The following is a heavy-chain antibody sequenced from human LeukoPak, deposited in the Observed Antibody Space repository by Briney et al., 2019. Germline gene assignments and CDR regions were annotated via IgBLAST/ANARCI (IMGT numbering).Heavy chain of an antibody. CDR3: AREYNYPNWFDP. D-gene: IGHD1-1*01. J-gene: IGHJ5*02. Sequence: ASVKVPCKASGYTFTGYYMHWVRQAPGQGLEWMGWINPNSGGTNYAQKFQGRVTMTRDTSISTAYMELSRLRSDDTAVYYCAREYNYPNWFDPWGQGTLVTVSS. CDR1: GYTFTGYY. CDR2: INPNSGGT. V-gene: IGHV1-2*02.